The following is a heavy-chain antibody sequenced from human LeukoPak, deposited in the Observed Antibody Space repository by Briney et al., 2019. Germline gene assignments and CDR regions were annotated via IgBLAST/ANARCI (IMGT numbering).Heavy chain of an antibody. V-gene: IGHV1-24*01. CDR3: ATDQGEGTRLSDY. Sequence: ASVKVSCKVSGYTLTELSMHWVRQAPGKGLEWMGGFDPEDGETIYAQKFQGRVTMTEDTSTDTAYMELSSLRSEDTAVYHCATDQGEGTRLSDYWGQGTLVTVSS. J-gene: IGHJ4*02. CDR2: FDPEDGET. D-gene: IGHD2-2*01. CDR1: GYTLTELS.